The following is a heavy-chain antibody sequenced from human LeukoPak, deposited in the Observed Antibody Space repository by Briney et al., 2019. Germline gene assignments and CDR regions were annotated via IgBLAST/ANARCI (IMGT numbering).Heavy chain of an antibody. Sequence: GGSLRLSCAASGFTVDSNYLSWVRQAPGKGLEWVSTIYTGGNTYYAASVKGRFTIPRDFSKNTVFLHMNSLRAEGTAMYYCARGDDSGYYDYFDYWGREPWSPSPQ. CDR1: GFTVDSNY. CDR2: IYTGGNT. J-gene: IGHJ4*02. CDR3: ARGDDSGYYDYFDY. D-gene: IGHD3-22*01. V-gene: IGHV3-53*01.